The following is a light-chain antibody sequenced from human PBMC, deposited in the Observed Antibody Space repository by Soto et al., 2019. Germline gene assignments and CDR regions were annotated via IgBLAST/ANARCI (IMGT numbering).Light chain of an antibody. CDR1: QDINAW. CDR2: DAS. J-gene: IGKJ1*01. V-gene: IGKV1-5*01. CDR3: QQYHSRRT. Sequence: DIQMTQSPSTLSASLGDRATLTCRASQDINAWLAWYHQKPGNASKFLIYDASTLKSGVPSSFSGSGSGKDFTLTSSSLQHDDFASYYCQQYHSRRTFGQGTKLEIK.